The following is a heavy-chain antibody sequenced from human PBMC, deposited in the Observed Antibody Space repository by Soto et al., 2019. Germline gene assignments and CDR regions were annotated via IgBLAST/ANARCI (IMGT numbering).Heavy chain of an antibody. J-gene: IGHJ5*02. Sequence: SGPTLVNPTQTLTLTCTFSGFSLSTSGVGVGWIRQPPGKALEWLALIYWDDDKRYSPSLKSRLTITKDTSKNQVVLTMTNMDPVDTATYYCAHSKSDIVLVPAATSPWFDPWGQGTLVTVS. CDR2: IYWDDDK. V-gene: IGHV2-5*02. CDR3: AHSKSDIVLVPAATSPWFDP. D-gene: IGHD2-2*01. CDR1: GFSLSTSGVG.